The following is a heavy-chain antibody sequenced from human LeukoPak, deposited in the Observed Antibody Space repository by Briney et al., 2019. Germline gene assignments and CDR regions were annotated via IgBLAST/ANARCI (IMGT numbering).Heavy chain of an antibody. CDR3: ARDLSSTSNWEFDY. J-gene: IGHJ4*02. V-gene: IGHV1-2*06. CDR2: MNGNSGGT. D-gene: IGHD7-27*01. Sequence: ASVKVSCKASGYTFTDYFIHWVRQAPGQGPEWMGRMNGNSGGTMYAQTLQDRVTMTRDTSISTAYMELSRLTSDDTAVYYCARDLSSTSNWEFDYWGQGTLVTVSS. CDR1: GYTFTDYF.